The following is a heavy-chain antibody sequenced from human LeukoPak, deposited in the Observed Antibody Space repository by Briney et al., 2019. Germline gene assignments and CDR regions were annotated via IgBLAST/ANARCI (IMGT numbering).Heavy chain of an antibody. V-gene: IGHV1-18*01. CDR3: ARGVGVGERYYYYYMDV. D-gene: IGHD3-10*01. CDR2: ISAYNGNT. Sequence: GASVKVSCKASGGTFSSYGISWVRQAPGQGLEWMGWISAYNGNTNYAQKLQGRVTMTTDTSTSTAYMELRSLRSDDTAVYYCARGVGVGERYYYYYMDVWGKGTTVTISS. J-gene: IGHJ6*03. CDR1: GGTFSSYG.